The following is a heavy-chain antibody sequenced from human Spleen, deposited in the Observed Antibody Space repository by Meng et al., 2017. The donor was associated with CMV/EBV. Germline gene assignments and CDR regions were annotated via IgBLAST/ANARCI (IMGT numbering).Heavy chain of an antibody. CDR3: AHKWRSGHPDY. D-gene: IGHD6-19*01. CDR2: IYCDDDK. CDR1: GFSLCTSGVG. J-gene: IGHJ4*02. Sequence: QLTRKDVGPSQLTPTQTLTLACTFSGFSLCTSGVGVGWPRQLLGKALEWLALIYCDDDKRYSTSLKSRLTITKDTYKHQVVLTTTNVAPVDTSTYYCAHKWRSGHPDYWGQGTLVTVSS. V-gene: IGHV2-5*02.